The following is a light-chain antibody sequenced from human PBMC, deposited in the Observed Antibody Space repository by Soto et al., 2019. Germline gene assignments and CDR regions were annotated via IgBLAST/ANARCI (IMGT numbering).Light chain of an antibody. CDR2: RAS. CDR1: QNIYSN. Sequence: IVITQSPATLSVSPGERATLSCRASQNIYSNIAWYQQRPGQAPRLLIYRASTRATGVPARFSGSGSGTEFTLTISXLQSEDFTVYSCLQYHNLWAFGQGTKVDIK. CDR3: LQYHNLWA. V-gene: IGKV3-15*01. J-gene: IGKJ1*01.